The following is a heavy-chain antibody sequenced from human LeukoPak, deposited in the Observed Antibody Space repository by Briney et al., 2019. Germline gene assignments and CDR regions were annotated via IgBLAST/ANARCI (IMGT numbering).Heavy chain of an antibody. CDR3: ARDPGVNGGSNSAALDI. CDR2: ISGSGTA. CDR1: GFTFNDYF. V-gene: IGHV3-11*04. D-gene: IGHD4-23*01. Sequence: PGGSLRLSCAASGFTFNDYFMTWIRQAPGKGLEWVSYISGSGTAYYPDSVKGRFTISRDNAQNSLYLQMNSLRVEDTAVYFCARDPGVNGGSNSAALDIWGQGTMVTVSS. J-gene: IGHJ3*02.